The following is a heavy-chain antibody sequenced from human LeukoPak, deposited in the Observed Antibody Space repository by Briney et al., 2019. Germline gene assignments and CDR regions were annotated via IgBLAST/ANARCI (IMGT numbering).Heavy chain of an antibody. CDR1: GFTVSSNY. Sequence: PGGSLRLSCAASGFTVSSNYMSWVRQAPGKGLEWVSVIYSGGSTYYADSVKGRFTISRDNAKNTLYLQMNSLRAEDTAVYYCARDPPVTTGDYWGQGTLVTVSS. J-gene: IGHJ4*02. CDR2: IYSGGST. D-gene: IGHD4-17*01. CDR3: ARDPPVTTGDY. V-gene: IGHV3-53*01.